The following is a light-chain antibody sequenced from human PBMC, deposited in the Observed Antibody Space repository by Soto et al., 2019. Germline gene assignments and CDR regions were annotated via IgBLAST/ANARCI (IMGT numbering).Light chain of an antibody. CDR1: QSVGSY. V-gene: IGKV3-11*01. CDR3: QQRRNWPPLT. CDR2: DAS. J-gene: IGKJ4*01. Sequence: EIVLTQSPGTLSLSPGERATLSCRASQSVGSYLAWYQQKPGQAPRLLIYDASNRATGIPARFSGSGSGTDFTLTISSLEPEDFAVYYCQQRRNWPPLTFGGGTKVEIK.